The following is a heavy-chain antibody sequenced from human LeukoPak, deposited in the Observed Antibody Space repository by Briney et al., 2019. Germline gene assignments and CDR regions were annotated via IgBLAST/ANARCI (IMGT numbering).Heavy chain of an antibody. D-gene: IGHD3-22*01. CDR1: GFTFSSYS. Sequence: GGSLRLSCAASGFTFSSYSMNWVRQAPGKGLEWVSYISSSSSTIYCADSVKGRFTISRDNAKNSLYLQMNSLRAEDTAVYYCARGSTYYDSSGQVPFDYWGQGTLVTVSS. J-gene: IGHJ4*02. CDR3: ARGSTYYDSSGQVPFDY. CDR2: ISSSSSTI. V-gene: IGHV3-48*01.